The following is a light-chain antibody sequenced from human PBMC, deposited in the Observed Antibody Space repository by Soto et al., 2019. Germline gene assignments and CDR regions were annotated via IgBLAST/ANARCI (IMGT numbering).Light chain of an antibody. Sequence: QSALTQPPSAYGSPGQSVTISCTGTSSDVGAYNYVSWYPQYPGKAPKLMIYEVTKPPSGVPDRFSGSKSGKTASLTVSGLQPEYEADYYCTSYAGSNIWVFVVGTKLPVL. CDR2: EVT. CDR3: TSYAGSNIWV. V-gene: IGLV2-8*01. J-gene: IGLJ3*02. CDR1: SSDVGAYNY.